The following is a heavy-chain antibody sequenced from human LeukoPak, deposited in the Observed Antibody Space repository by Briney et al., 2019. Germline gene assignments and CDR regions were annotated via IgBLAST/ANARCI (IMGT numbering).Heavy chain of an antibody. D-gene: IGHD3-22*01. Sequence: PGGSLRLSCAASGFTFSSFAMIWVRQPPGKGLEWVSSIFQGGGEIHYADSVRGRFTISRDNSRSTLFLQMNSLRAEDTAVYYCAREGYYYDTGGYYSYYYYYMDVWGKGTTVTISS. V-gene: IGHV3-23*01. CDR3: AREGYYYDTGGYYSYYYYYMDV. CDR1: GFTFSSFA. CDR2: IFQGGGEI. J-gene: IGHJ6*03.